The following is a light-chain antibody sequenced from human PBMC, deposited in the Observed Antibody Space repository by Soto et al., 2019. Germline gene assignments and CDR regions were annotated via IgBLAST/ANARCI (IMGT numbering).Light chain of an antibody. CDR2: RSD. CDR3: SARDDSLSGVV. J-gene: IGLJ2*01. V-gene: IGLV1-47*01. CDR1: SSNIGSNH. Sequence: QSVLTQPPSTSGTPGQRATISCSGSSSNIGSNHVYWYQQFPGMAPKLLMYRSDQRPTGVPDRFSGSKSGTSASLAISGLRSDDEADYYCSARDDSLSGVVFGGGTKVTVL.